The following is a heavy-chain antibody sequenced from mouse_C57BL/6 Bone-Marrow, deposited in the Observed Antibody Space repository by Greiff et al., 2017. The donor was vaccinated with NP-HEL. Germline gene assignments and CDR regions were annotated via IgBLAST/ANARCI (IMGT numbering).Heavy chain of an antibody. J-gene: IGHJ4*01. D-gene: IGHD1-1*01. Sequence: QVQLQQSGPELVKPGASVKISCKASGYSFTSYYIHWVKQRPGQGLEWIGWIYPGSGNTKYNEKFKGKATLTADTSSSTAYMQLSSLTSEDSAVYYCARTYYYGSSPYYYAMDYWGQGTSVTVSS. V-gene: IGHV1-66*01. CDR2: IYPGSGNT. CDR1: GYSFTSYY. CDR3: ARTYYYGSSPYYYAMDY.